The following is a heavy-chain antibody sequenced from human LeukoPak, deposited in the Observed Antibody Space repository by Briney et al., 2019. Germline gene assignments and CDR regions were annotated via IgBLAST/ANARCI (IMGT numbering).Heavy chain of an antibody. D-gene: IGHD6-19*01. V-gene: IGHV4-39*07. CDR1: AGSVSSRSYR. Sequence: SETLSLTCIVSAGSVSSRSYRWGWIRQPPGKGLEGIGEIILGGSANYNPSLKSRVTISVETSTNQYSLKPSSVIAADTAGYCCARGYSSSSYGYSSGWYGGLDYWGQGTLVTVSS. CDR2: IILGGSA. J-gene: IGHJ4*02. CDR3: ARGYSSSSYGYSSGWYGGLDY.